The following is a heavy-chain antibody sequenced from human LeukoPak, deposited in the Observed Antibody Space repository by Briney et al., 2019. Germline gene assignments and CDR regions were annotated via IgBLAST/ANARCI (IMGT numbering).Heavy chain of an antibody. D-gene: IGHD3-22*01. V-gene: IGHV1-18*01. CDR3: ARDNYYDSRGYYANFDY. CDR1: GYTFTSYG. Sequence: EASVKVSCKASGYTFTSYGISWVRQAPGQGLEWMGWISAYNGNTNYAQKLQGRVTMTTDTSTSTAYMELRSLRSDDTAVYYCARDNYYDSRGYYANFDYWGQGTLVTVSS. J-gene: IGHJ4*02. CDR2: ISAYNGNT.